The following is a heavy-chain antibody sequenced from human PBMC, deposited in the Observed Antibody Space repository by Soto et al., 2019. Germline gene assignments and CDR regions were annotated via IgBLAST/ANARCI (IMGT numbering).Heavy chain of an antibody. CDR1: GYTFTSYG. CDR3: ARDYCSGGSCYLWFDP. CDR2: ISAYNGNT. J-gene: IGHJ5*02. V-gene: IGHV1-18*01. Sequence: ASVKVSCKASGYTFTSYGISCVRQAPGQGLEWMGWISAYNGNTNYAQKLQGRVTMTTDTSASTAYMELRSLRSDDTAVYYCARDYCSGGSCYLWFDPCGQGTLVTVSS. D-gene: IGHD2-15*01.